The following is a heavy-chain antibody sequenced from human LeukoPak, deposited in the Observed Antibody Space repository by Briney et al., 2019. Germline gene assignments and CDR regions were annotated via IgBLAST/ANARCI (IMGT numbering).Heavy chain of an antibody. J-gene: IGHJ4*02. D-gene: IGHD2-15*01. Sequence: PGGSLRLSCAASGFTFSSYAMNWVRQAPGKGLEWVSYISSSGSTIYYADSVKGRFTISRDNAKNSLYLQMNSLRAEDTAVYYCARGVVAATLDYWGQGTLVTVSS. CDR2: ISSSGSTI. CDR1: GFTFSSYA. CDR3: ARGVVAATLDY. V-gene: IGHV3-48*03.